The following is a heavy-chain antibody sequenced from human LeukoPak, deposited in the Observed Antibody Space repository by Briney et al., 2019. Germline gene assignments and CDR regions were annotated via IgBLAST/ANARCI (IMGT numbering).Heavy chain of an antibody. CDR3: ARSGYSSGWYLNY. CDR1: GGSISSYY. CDR2: IYYSGST. D-gene: IGHD6-19*01. J-gene: IGHJ4*02. V-gene: IGHV4-59*08. Sequence: PSETLSLTCTVSGGSISSYYWSWIRQSPGKGLEWIGYIYYSGSTNYNPSLKSRVTISVDTSKNQFSLKLSSVTAADTAVYYCARSGYSSGWYLNYWGQGTLVTVSS.